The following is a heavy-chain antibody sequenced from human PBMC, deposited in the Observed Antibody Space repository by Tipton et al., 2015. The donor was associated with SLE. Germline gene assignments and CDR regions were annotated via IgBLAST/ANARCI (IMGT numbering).Heavy chain of an antibody. V-gene: IGHV4-34*01. CDR1: GGSLNSGSFIAYY. CDR2: INHSGST. D-gene: IGHD3-3*01. CDR3: ARGSALRFLEWLLSDAFDI. Sequence: TLSLTCAVYGGSLNSGSFIAYYWGWIRQPPGKGLEWVGDINHSGSTNYNPSLKSRVTISVDTSKNQFSLKLSSVTAADTAVYYCARGSALRFLEWLLSDAFDIWGQGTMVTVSS. J-gene: IGHJ3*02.